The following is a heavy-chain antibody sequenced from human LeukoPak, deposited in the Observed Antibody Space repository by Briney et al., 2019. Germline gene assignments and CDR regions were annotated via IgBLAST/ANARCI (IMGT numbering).Heavy chain of an antibody. D-gene: IGHD6-19*01. CDR2: IKQDGSEK. CDR3: ARGGVAVAGILSY. Sequence: PGGSLRLSCAASGFTFSSYWMSWDRQAPGKGLEWVANIKQDGSEKYYVDSVKGRFTISRDNAKNSLYLQMNSLRAEDTAVYYCARGGVAVAGILSYWGQGTLVTVSS. CDR1: GFTFSSYW. V-gene: IGHV3-7*01. J-gene: IGHJ4*02.